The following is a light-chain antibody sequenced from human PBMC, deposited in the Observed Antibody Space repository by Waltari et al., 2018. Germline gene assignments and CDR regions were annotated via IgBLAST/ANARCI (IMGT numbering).Light chain of an antibody. CDR3: QQYGSSPPWT. CDR1: QSVNSNY. CDR2: DAS. Sequence: DIVLTQSPATLSLSPGARATLPFGASQSVNSNYLAWYQQKPGLAPRLLIYDASSRATCIPDRFTGSGSGTDFTLTISRLEPEDFAVYYCQQYGSSPPWTFGQGTKVEIK. J-gene: IGKJ1*01. V-gene: IGKV3D-20*01.